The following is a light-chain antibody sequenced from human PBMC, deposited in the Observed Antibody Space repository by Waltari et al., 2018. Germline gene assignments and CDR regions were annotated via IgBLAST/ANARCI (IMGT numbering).Light chain of an antibody. V-gene: IGLV3-19*01. CDR2: TKN. Sequence: SSELTQDPAVSVALGQTVRITCQGDSLRTYYAGWYQQKPGRAPVLVISTKNKRPSGISDRFSGSSSGDTASLTITGAQAEDESDYYCNSRGNSGDHVIFGGGTKLTVL. CDR1: SLRTYY. CDR3: NSRGNSGDHVI. J-gene: IGLJ2*01.